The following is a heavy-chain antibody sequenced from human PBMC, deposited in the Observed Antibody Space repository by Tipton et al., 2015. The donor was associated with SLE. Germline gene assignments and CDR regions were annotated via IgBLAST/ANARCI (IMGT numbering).Heavy chain of an antibody. CDR1: GFTFSSYS. V-gene: IGHV3-53*05. Sequence: SLRLSCAASGFTFSSYSMNWVRQAPGKGLEWVSVIYSGGSTYYADSVKGRFTISRDNSKNTLYLQMNSLRAEDTAVYYCARESGSAGYFDYWGQGTLVTVSS. CDR3: ARESGSAGYFDY. J-gene: IGHJ4*02. D-gene: IGHD1-26*01. CDR2: IYSGGST.